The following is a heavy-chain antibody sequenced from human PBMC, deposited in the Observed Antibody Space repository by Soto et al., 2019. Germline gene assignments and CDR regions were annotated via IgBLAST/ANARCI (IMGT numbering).Heavy chain of an antibody. J-gene: IGHJ4*02. V-gene: IGHV1-69*01. CDR2: IIPLFGTA. Sequence: QVQLEQSGAEVKQPGSSVRVSCKTSGGTFSTYAINWVRQAPGQGLEWMGAIIPLFGTADYSQKFQGRVTITADESTSTANMELSSLRSDDTAVYFCARPKGTYSSGYYSFDFWGQGTLVTVSS. D-gene: IGHD6-19*01. CDR3: ARPKGTYSSGYYSFDF. CDR1: GGTFSTYA.